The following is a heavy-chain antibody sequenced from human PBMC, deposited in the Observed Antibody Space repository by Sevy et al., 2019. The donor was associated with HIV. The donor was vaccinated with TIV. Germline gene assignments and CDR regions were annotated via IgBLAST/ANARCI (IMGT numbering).Heavy chain of an antibody. D-gene: IGHD7-27*01. CDR3: TRVWGSVPLDY. CDR2: INSDGSIT. CDR1: GFSFKFYW. V-gene: IGHV3-74*01. Sequence: GGSLRLSCAASGFSFKFYWMHWVRQVPGKGLVWVSRINSDGSITEYADSVKGRFTISRDNAENTLYLQMNSLKDEDTDVYYCTRVWGSVPLDYWGQGTLVTVSS. J-gene: IGHJ4*02.